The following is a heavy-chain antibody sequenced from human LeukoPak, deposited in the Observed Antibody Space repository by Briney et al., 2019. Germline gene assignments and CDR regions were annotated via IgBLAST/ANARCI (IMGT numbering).Heavy chain of an antibody. Sequence: GGSLRLSCAASGFAFSSYAMHWVRQGPGKGLEWVALVSYDGGSKYYADSVKGRITISRDNSKNTLHLQMDSLRTEDTAVYYCARVKGGIAAAGNYFDYWGQGTLVTVSS. CDR1: GFAFSSYA. J-gene: IGHJ4*02. CDR2: VSYDGGSK. D-gene: IGHD6-13*01. V-gene: IGHV3-30-3*01. CDR3: ARVKGGIAAAGNYFDY.